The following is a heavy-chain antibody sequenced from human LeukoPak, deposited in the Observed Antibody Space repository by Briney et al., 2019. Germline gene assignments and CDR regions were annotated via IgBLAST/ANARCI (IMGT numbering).Heavy chain of an antibody. J-gene: IGHJ4*02. D-gene: IGHD3-3*01. V-gene: IGHV3-73*01. CDR2: IRSKANSYAT. CDR1: GFTFSGSA. Sequence: PGGSLRLSCAASGFTFSGSAMHWVRQASGKGLEWVGRIRSKANSYATAYAASVKGRFTISRDDSKNTAYLQMNSLKTEDTAVYYCTRIDETGILEWSGTTRVFDYWGQGTLVTVSS. CDR3: TRIDETGILEWSGTTRVFDY.